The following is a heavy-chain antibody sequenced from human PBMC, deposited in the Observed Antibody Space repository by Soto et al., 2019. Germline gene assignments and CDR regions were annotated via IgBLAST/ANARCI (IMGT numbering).Heavy chain of an antibody. D-gene: IGHD3-10*01. V-gene: IGHV4-59*08. CDR2: VHHSWGS. CDR1: GGSISSYY. Sequence: QVQLQESGPGLVKPSETMSLSCTVSGGSISSYYWSWFRQSPGKRMEWIGYVHHSWGSSYNPALQSRVAISLDTTKSQFSLKVPSVTATEAAVYYCARQGFGPLRGLVDVWGQGTTVTVSS. J-gene: IGHJ6*02. CDR3: ARQGFGPLRGLVDV.